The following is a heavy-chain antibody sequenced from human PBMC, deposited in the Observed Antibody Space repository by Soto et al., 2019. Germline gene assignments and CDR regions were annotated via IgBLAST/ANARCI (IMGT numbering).Heavy chain of an antibody. Sequence: PGGSLRLSCTASGFTFGDYAMSWFRQAPGKGLEWVGFIRSKAYGGTTEYAASVKGRFTISRDDSKSIAYLQMNSLKTEDTAVYYCTRDSAARPDYYYYMDVWGKGTTVTVSS. V-gene: IGHV3-49*03. CDR1: GFTFGDYA. D-gene: IGHD6-6*01. CDR3: TRDSAARPDYYYYMDV. CDR2: IRSKAYGGTT. J-gene: IGHJ6*03.